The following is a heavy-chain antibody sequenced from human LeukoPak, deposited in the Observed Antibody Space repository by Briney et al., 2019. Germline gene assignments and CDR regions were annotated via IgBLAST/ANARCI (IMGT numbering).Heavy chain of an antibody. J-gene: IGHJ4*02. CDR2: IYYSGST. V-gene: IGHV4-31*03. Sequence: SQTLSLTCTVSGGSISSGGYYWSWIRQHPGKGLEWIGYIYYSGSTYYNPPLKSRVTISVDTSKNQFSLKLSSVTAADTAVYYCASQRSGYDFWSGQYYYFDYWGQGTLVTVSS. CDR1: GGSISSGGYY. CDR3: ASQRSGYDFWSGQYYYFDY. D-gene: IGHD3-3*01.